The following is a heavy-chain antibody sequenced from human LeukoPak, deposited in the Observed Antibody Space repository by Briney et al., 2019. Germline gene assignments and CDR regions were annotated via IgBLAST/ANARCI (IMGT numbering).Heavy chain of an antibody. CDR2: MNPDSGKT. CDR1: GYTFTSYD. CDR3: ARTPYMGYDLDY. J-gene: IGHJ4*02. D-gene: IGHD5-12*01. V-gene: IGHV1-8*02. Sequence: GASVKVSCKASGYTFTSYDINWVRQATGQGLEWMGWMNPDSGKTGYAQKFQGRVTMTRNTSISTAYMELSSLGSEDTAVYYCARTPYMGYDLDYWGQGSLVTVSS.